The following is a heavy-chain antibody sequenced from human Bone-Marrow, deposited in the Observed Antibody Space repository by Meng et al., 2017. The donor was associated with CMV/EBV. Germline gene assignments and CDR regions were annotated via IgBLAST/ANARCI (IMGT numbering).Heavy chain of an antibody. CDR1: GFTFSDYY. D-gene: IGHD6-19*01. CDR2: ISNSGTDI. J-gene: IGHJ4*02. V-gene: IGHV3-11*01. CDR3: VKYTSGWYGVE. Sequence: GESLKISCAASGFTFSDYYLGWVRLAPGKGLEWVSYISNSGTDIYYAGSVKGRFTISRDNAKNSLYMQMNSLRVEDTAVYYCVKYTSGWYGVEWGQGTLVTVSS.